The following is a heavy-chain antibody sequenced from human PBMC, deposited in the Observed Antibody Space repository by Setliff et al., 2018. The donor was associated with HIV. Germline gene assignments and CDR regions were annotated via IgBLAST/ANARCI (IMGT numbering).Heavy chain of an antibody. Sequence: PSETLSLTCAVYGGSFSGYYWSWIRQPPGKGLEWIGEINHSGSTNYNPSLKSRVTISVDTSKNQFSLRLSSVTAADTAVYYCAREYDSSGYGANFDYWGQGTLVTVS. D-gene: IGHD3-22*01. CDR2: INHSGST. CDR1: GGSFSGYY. J-gene: IGHJ4*02. CDR3: AREYDSSGYGANFDY. V-gene: IGHV4-34*01.